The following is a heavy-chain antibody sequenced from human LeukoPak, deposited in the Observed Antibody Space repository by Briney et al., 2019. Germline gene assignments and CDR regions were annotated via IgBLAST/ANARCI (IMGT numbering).Heavy chain of an antibody. J-gene: IGHJ5*02. V-gene: IGHV4-39*01. CDR3: ARRTYYDILWCDP. CDR1: GRSISSSSYY. D-gene: IGHD3-9*01. CDR2: IYYSGST. Sequence: SETLSLTCTVSGRSISSSSYYWGWIRQPPGKGLEWIGSIYYSGSTYYNPSLKSRVTISVDTSKNQFSLKLTSVTAADTAVYDPARRTYYDILWCDPSGDGTLVTASP.